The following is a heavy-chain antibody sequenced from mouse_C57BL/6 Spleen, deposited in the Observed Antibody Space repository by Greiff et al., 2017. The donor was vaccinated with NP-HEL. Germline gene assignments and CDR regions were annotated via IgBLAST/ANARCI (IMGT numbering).Heavy chain of an antibody. CDR2: FDPNSGGT. V-gene: IGHV1-72*01. CDR1: GYTFTSYW. CDR3: RITAVVNPWYFDG. Sequence: QVQLKQPGAELVKPGASVKLSCKASGYTFTSYWMHWVKQRSGRGLEWIGRFDPNSGGTKYNEKFKSKATLTVDKPSSTAYMQLSSLTSEDSAVYYCRITAVVNPWYFDGWGTGTTVTVSS. D-gene: IGHD1-1*01. J-gene: IGHJ1*03.